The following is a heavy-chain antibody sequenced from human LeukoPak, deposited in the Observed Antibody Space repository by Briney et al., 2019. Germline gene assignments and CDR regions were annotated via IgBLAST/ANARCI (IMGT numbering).Heavy chain of an antibody. J-gene: IGHJ3*02. CDR1: GLTISDSW. Sequence: GGSLRLSCAASGLTISDSWIHWVRQAPGKGLEWVSYISSSSSTIYYADSVKGRFTISRDNAKNSLYLQMNSLRAEDTAVYYCARVGIVATISAFDIWGQGTMVTVSS. CDR2: ISSSSSTI. D-gene: IGHD5-12*01. CDR3: ARVGIVATISAFDI. V-gene: IGHV3-48*01.